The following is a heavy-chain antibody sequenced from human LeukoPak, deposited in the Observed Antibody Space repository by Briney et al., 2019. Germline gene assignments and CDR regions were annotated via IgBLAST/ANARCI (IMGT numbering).Heavy chain of an antibody. V-gene: IGHV3-15*01. J-gene: IGHJ4*02. CDR1: GFTFNNAW. Sequence: GGSLRLSCTASGFTFNNAWMSWVRQAPGKGLEWVGRIKSKTDGGTTDYAAPVKGRFTISRDDSKNTLYLQMNSLKTEDTAVYYCTTLRPTTIAAALVWGQGILVTVSS. D-gene: IGHD6-13*01. CDR3: TTLRPTTIAAALV. CDR2: IKSKTDGGTT.